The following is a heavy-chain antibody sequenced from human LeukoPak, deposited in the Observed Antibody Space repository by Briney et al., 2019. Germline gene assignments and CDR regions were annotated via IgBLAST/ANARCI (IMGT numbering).Heavy chain of an antibody. D-gene: IGHD6-6*01. V-gene: IGHV1-18*01. CDR2: TSAYNGNT. J-gene: IGHJ4*02. CDR3: ARDLPYSSSDRTPFDY. Sequence: ASVKVSCKASGYTXTSYGISGVRQAPGQGLEWMGWTSAYNGNTNYAQKFQGRVTMTTETSTSTAYMELRSLTSDDTAVYYCARDLPYSSSDRTPFDYWGQGTLVTVSA. CDR1: GYTXTSYG.